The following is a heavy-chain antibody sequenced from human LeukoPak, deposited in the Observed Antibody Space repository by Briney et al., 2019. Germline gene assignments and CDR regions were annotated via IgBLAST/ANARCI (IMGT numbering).Heavy chain of an antibody. D-gene: IGHD3-3*01. CDR3: AAPGASGFVGNFWSGPLDF. CDR2: INPSAGST. Sequence: ASVKVSRRPSGYTFTSHYMHWVRQAPGQGLEWMGIINPSAGSTSYPQKFQGRVTMTRDTSTSTVYMELSSLRSEDTAVYYCAAPGASGFVGNFWSGPLDFWGQGTLVTVSS. CDR1: GYTFTSHY. J-gene: IGHJ4*02. V-gene: IGHV1-46*01.